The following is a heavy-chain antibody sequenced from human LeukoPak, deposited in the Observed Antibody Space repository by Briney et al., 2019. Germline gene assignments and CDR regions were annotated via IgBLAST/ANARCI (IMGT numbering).Heavy chain of an antibody. CDR1: GYTFTSYA. V-gene: IGHV7-4-1*02. CDR3: ARDWTDDSSGYYYWFDP. Sequence: ASVKVSCKASGYTFTSYAMNWVRQAPGQGLEWMGWINTNTGNPTYAQGFTGRFVFPLDTSVSTAYLQISSLKAEDTAVYYCARDWTDDSSGYYYWFDPWGQGTLVTVSS. CDR2: INTNTGNP. D-gene: IGHD3-22*01. J-gene: IGHJ5*02.